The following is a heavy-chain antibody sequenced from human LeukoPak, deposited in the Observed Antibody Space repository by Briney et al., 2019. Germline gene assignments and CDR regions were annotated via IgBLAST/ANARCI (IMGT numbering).Heavy chain of an antibody. CDR1: GGTFSSYA. D-gene: IGHD5-12*01. V-gene: IGHV1-69*13. Sequence: SVKVSCKASGGTFSSYAISWVRQAPGQGLEWMGGIIPIFGTANYAQKFQGRVTITADESTSTAYMELSSLRSEDTAVYYCASSRDQNRLYSGCDFLCVDYWGQGTLVTVSS. J-gene: IGHJ4*02. CDR2: IIPIFGTA. CDR3: ASSRDQNRLYSGCDFLCVDY.